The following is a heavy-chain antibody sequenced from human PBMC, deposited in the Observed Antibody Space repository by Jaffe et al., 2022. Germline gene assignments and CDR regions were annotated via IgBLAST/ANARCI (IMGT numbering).Heavy chain of an antibody. V-gene: IGHV1-46*01. CDR2: INPSGGST. CDR1: GYTFTSYY. J-gene: IGHJ4*02. D-gene: IGHD5-12*01. CDR3: ARDLVATGARRRWSGTNY. Sequence: QVQLVQSGAEVKKPGASVKVSCKASGYTFTSYYMHWVRQAPGQGLEWMGIINPSGGSTSYAQKFQGRVTMTRDTSTSTVYMELSSLRSEDTAVYYCARDLVATGARRRWSGTNYWGQGTLVTVSS.